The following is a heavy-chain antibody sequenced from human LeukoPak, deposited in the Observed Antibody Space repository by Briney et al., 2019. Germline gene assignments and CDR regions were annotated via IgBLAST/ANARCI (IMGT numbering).Heavy chain of an antibody. Sequence: PGGSLRLSCAASGFTFSTYWVHWVRQAPGKGLVWVSRISTTYADSVKGRFTISRDNAKNSLYLQMNSLRAEDTAVYYCARDPPYYDSSGYYYDYWGQGTLVTVSS. J-gene: IGHJ4*02. D-gene: IGHD3-22*01. CDR1: GFTFSTYW. CDR3: ARDPPYYDSSGYYYDY. CDR2: IST. V-gene: IGHV3-74*01.